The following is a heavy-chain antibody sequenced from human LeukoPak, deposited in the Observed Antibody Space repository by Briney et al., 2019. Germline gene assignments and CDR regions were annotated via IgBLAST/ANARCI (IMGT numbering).Heavy chain of an antibody. CDR3: ARNPGSSSRYYFDY. D-gene: IGHD6-13*01. J-gene: IGHJ4*02. Sequence: PSETLSLTCTVSGDSISSGSYYWSWIRQPPGKGLEWIGEINHSGSTNYNPSLKSRVTISVDTSKNQFSLKLSSVTAADTAVYYCARNPGSSSRYYFDYWGQGTLVTVSS. CDR2: INHSGST. CDR1: GDSISSGSYY. V-gene: IGHV4-39*07.